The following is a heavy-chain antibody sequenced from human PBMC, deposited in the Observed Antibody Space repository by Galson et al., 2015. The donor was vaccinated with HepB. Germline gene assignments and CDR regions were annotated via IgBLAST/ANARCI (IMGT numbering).Heavy chain of an antibody. Sequence: SVKVSCKASGYTFTSYYMHWVRQAPGQGLEWMGIINPSGGSTSYAQKFQGRVTMTRDTSTSTVYMELSSLRSEDAAVYYCAREPMGYYYGMDVWGQGTTVTVSS. CDR3: AREPMGYYYGMDV. CDR1: GYTFTSYY. D-gene: IGHD3-10*01. CDR2: INPSGGST. V-gene: IGHV1-46*01. J-gene: IGHJ6*02.